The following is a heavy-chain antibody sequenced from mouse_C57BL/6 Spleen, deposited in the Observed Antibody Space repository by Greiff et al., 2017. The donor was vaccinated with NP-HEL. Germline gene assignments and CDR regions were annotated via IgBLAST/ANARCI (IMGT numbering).Heavy chain of an antibody. CDR3: ARGGYDAYWYFDV. V-gene: IGHV1-18*01. Sequence: VQLQQSGPELVKPGASVKIPCKASGYTFTDYNMDWVKQSHGKSLEWIGDINPNNGGTIYNQKFKGKATLTVDKSSSKAYMELRSLTSEDTAVYYCARGGYDAYWYFDVWGTGTTVTVSS. D-gene: IGHD2-2*01. CDR2: INPNNGGT. CDR1: GYTFTDYN. J-gene: IGHJ1*03.